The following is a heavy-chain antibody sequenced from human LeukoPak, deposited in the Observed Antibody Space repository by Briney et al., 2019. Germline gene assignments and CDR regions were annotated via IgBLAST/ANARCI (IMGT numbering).Heavy chain of an antibody. V-gene: IGHV1-46*01. CDR3: ARVAYEYYFDY. Sequence: ASVTVSFTASGYTFTSYYMHWVRQAPGQGLEWMGIINPSGGSTSYAQKFQGRVTMTRDTSTSTVYMELSSLRSEDTAVYYCARVAYEYYFDYWGQGTLVTVSS. J-gene: IGHJ4*02. CDR2: INPSGGST. CDR1: GYTFTSYY. D-gene: IGHD3-16*01.